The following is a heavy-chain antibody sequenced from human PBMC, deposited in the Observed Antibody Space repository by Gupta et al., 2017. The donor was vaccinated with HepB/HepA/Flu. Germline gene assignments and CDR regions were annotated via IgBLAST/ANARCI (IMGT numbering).Heavy chain of an antibody. CDR3: AKAITRNWFDL. CDR1: GFTFSTYA. CDR2: ISGTGGAT. Sequence: EVQLLESGGGLVQPGESLRLSCAASGFTFSTYAMSWVRQAPGKGLEWVSGISGTGGATYYVDSVRGRFTISRDNSKNTLYLQMNSLRGEDTAVYYCAKAITRNWFDLWGQGTLVTVSS. V-gene: IGHV3-23*01. D-gene: IGHD1-1*01. J-gene: IGHJ5*02.